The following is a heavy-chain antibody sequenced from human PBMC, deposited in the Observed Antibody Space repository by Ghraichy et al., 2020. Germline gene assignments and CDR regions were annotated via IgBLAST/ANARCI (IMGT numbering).Heavy chain of an antibody. D-gene: IGHD3-3*01. J-gene: IGHJ4*02. V-gene: IGHV6-1*01. CDR3: ARGSWSVAWF. CDR1: GDSVSSNSAA. CDR2: TYYRSKWYN. Sequence: SQTPSLTCVISGDSVSSNSAAWSWIRQSPSRGLEWLGRTYYRSKWYNEYSLTVKSRISINPDTSKNQFSLQLNSVTPEDTAVYYCARGSWSVAWFWGQGTLVTVSS.